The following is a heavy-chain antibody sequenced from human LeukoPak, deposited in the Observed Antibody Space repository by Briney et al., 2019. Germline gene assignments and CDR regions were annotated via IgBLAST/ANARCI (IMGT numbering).Heavy chain of an antibody. D-gene: IGHD6-19*01. CDR3: ARDIAVAGIFIGDY. Sequence: TSSETLSLTCAVYGGSFSGYYWSWIRQPPGKGLEWIGEINHSGSTNYNPSLKSRVTMSVDTSKNQFSLKLSSVTAADTAVYYCARDIAVAGIFIGDYWGQGTLVTVSS. V-gene: IGHV4-34*01. CDR2: INHSGST. J-gene: IGHJ4*02. CDR1: GGSFSGYY.